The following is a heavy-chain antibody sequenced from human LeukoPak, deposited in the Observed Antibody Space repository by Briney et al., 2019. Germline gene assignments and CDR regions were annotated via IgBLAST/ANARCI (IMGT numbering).Heavy chain of an antibody. D-gene: IGHD2-2*01. CDR1: GYTFTSYY. Sequence: GASVKVSCKASGYTFTSYYMHWVRQAPGQGLEWMGLINPSGGSTSYAQKFQGRVTMTRDTSTSTVYMELSSLRSEDTAVYYCARGGVVPAAPDAFDIWGQGTMVTVSS. CDR3: ARGGVVPAAPDAFDI. J-gene: IGHJ3*02. CDR2: INPSGGST. V-gene: IGHV1-46*03.